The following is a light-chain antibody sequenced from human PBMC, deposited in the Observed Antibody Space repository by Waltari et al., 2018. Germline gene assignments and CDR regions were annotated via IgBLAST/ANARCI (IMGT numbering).Light chain of an antibody. CDR1: QSPLHSNGNTY. CDR2: FGS. CDR3: MQATHAIT. V-gene: IGKV2-28*01. J-gene: IGKJ4*01. Sequence: DIVMTQSPLSLPVTPGEPASISCRSSQSPLHSNGNTYLEGYLQKPGQSPQLLIYFGSIRASGVPDRFSGSGSGTDFTLKISRVEAEDVGVYYCMQATHAITFGGGTKVEIK.